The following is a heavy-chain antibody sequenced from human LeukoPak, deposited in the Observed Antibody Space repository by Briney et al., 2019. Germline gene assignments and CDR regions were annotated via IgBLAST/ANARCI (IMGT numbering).Heavy chain of an antibody. CDR2: ISYDGSNK. CDR1: GFTLRSYT. Sequence: GGSLRLSCAASGFTLRSYTMNWVRQAPGKGLEWVAVISYDGSNKYYADSVKGRFTISRDNSKNTQYLQMNSLRAEDTAVYYCARAITMIVYHDYWGQGTLVTVSS. D-gene: IGHD3-22*01. CDR3: ARAITMIVYHDY. V-gene: IGHV3-30-3*01. J-gene: IGHJ4*02.